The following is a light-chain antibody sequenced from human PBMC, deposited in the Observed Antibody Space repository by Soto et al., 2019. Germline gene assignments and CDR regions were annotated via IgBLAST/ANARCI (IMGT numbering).Light chain of an antibody. J-gene: IGLJ1*01. CDR2: SNN. CDR3: AAWDDSRDTPV. CDR1: SSSIGSNT. Sequence: QSVLTQPPSASGTPGQSDTIYCSGSSSSIGSNTVSWYQQVPGTAPRLLIYSNNQRPLGVSDRFSGSKSGTSDSLATAGLQSEDEADYYGAAWDDSRDTPVCGTGAKGAVL. V-gene: IGLV1-44*01.